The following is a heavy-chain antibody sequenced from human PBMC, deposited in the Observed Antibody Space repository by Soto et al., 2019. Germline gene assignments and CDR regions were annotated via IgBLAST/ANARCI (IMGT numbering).Heavy chain of an antibody. Sequence: ASVKVSCKASGYTFTGYYMHWLRQAPGQGLEWMGWINPNSGGTNYAQKFQGWVTMTRDTSISTAYMELSRLRSDDTAVYYCARGGLYSSSGLNWFDPWGQGTLVTVSS. J-gene: IGHJ5*02. CDR2: INPNSGGT. D-gene: IGHD6-13*01. CDR3: ARGGLYSSSGLNWFDP. CDR1: GYTFTGYY. V-gene: IGHV1-2*04.